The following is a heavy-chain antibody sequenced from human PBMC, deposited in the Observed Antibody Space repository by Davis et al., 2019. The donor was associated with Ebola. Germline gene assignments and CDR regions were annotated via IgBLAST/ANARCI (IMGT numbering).Heavy chain of an antibody. Sequence: HTGGSLRLSCAASGFTFSNFWMHWVRQAPGKGLVCVSRINNDGSITNYADSVKGRFTISRDNAKNTLYLQMNSLRAEDTAVYYCARGGYDFWSGYYTGKFDYWGQGTLVTVSS. CDR1: GFTFSNFW. V-gene: IGHV3-74*01. D-gene: IGHD3-3*01. CDR2: INNDGSIT. J-gene: IGHJ4*02. CDR3: ARGGYDFWSGYYTGKFDY.